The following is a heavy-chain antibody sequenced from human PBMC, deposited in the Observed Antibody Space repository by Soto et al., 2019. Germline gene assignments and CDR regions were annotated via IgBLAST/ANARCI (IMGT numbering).Heavy chain of an antibody. CDR2: ISSSSSTI. CDR1: GFTFSSYS. J-gene: IGHJ6*03. D-gene: IGHD4-17*01. CDR3: ARVSMTTVAPRYYYYMDV. Sequence: GGSLRLSCAASGFTFSSYSMNWVRQAPGKGLEWVSYISSSSSTIYYADSVKGRFTISRDNAKNSLYLQMNSLRAEDTAVYYCARVSMTTVAPRYYYYMDVWGKGTTVTVSS. V-gene: IGHV3-48*01.